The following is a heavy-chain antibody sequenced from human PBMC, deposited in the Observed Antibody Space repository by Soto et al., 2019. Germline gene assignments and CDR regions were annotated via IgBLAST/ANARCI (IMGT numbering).Heavy chain of an antibody. CDR1: GGSISSSNW. CDR2: IYHSGST. J-gene: IGHJ4*02. V-gene: IGHV4-4*02. D-gene: IGHD3-10*01. CDR3: ARVGGFGATTIDY. Sequence: PSETLSLTCAVSGGSISSSNWWSWVRQPPGKGLEWIGEIYHSGSTNYNPSLKSRVTISVDTSKNQFSLKLSSVTAADTAVYYCARVGGFGATTIDYWGQGTLVTVSS.